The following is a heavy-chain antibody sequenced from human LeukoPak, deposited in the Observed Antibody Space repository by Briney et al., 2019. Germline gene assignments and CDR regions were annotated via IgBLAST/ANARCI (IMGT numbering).Heavy chain of an antibody. Sequence: GGSLRLSCAASGFTFHNHGMSWVRQAPGKGLEWVSAISGSGGSTYYADSVKGRFTISRDNSKNTLYLQMNSLRAEDTAVYYCAKDGQSIVVVPAAILPSFDYWGQGTLVTVSS. J-gene: IGHJ4*02. CDR2: ISGSGGST. D-gene: IGHD2-2*02. CDR3: AKDGQSIVVVPAAILPSFDY. CDR1: GFTFHNHG. V-gene: IGHV3-23*01.